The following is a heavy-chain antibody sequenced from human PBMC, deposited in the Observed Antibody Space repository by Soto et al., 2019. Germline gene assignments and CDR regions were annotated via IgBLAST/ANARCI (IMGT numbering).Heavy chain of an antibody. D-gene: IGHD5-18*01. J-gene: IGHJ4*02. V-gene: IGHV3-33*01. Sequence: QVQLVESGGGVVQPGRSLRLSCAASGFTFSSYGMHWVRQAPGKGLEWVAVIWYDGSNKYYADSVKGRFTISRDNSKKTRYMQMDSLRAEDTAVYYWARDRAMATYGDYWGQGTLVTVSS. CDR1: GFTFSSYG. CDR3: ARDRAMATYGDY. CDR2: IWYDGSNK.